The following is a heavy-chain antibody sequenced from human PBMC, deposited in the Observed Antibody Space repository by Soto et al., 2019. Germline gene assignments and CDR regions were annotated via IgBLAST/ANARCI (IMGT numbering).Heavy chain of an antibody. CDR2: ISYDGSNK. CDR3: ARGTVPDY. V-gene: IGHV3-30-3*01. J-gene: IGHJ4*02. CDR1: GFTFGSYA. Sequence: VQLLESGGGLVQPGGSLRLSCAASGFTFGSYAMHWVRQAPGKGLEWVAVISYDGSNKYYADSVKGRFTISRDNSKNMLYLQMNSLRAEDTAVYYCARGTVPDYWGQGTLVTVSS. D-gene: IGHD4-17*01.